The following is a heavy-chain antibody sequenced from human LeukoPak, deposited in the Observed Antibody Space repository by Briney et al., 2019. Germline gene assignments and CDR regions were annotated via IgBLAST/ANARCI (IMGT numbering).Heavy chain of an antibody. CDR3: AKEQRIRHCSEGVCMEGYYFDY. CDR1: GFPFNMFA. D-gene: IGHD2-8*01. J-gene: IGHJ4*02. Sequence: PEGSLRLSCTGSGFPFNMFAMNWVRQAPGQGLEWVSGLSRGGETTNYADSVKGRFTVSRDTSKNMVFLQMNDLRPEDTAVYYCAKEQRIRHCSEGVCMEGYYFDYWGQGSLVTVSS. V-gene: IGHV3-23*01. CDR2: LSRGGETT.